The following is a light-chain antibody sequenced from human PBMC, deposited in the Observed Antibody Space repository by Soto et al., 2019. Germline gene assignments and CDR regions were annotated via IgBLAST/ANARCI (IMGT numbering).Light chain of an antibody. V-gene: IGLV1-40*01. CDR1: SSNIGAGYE. J-gene: IGLJ1*01. CDR3: QSYDRGLTAYV. CDR2: GND. Sequence: QSVLTQPPPVSGAPGQRVTISCTGTSSNIGAGYEVHWYHQLPGTAPKFLVSGNDNRPSGVPDRLSASKSGTSGSLAITGLQAEDEGHYYCQSYDRGLTAYVFGTGTKGTAL.